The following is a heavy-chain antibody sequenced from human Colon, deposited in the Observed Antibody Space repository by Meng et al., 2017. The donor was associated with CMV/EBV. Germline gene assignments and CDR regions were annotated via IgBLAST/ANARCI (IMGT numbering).Heavy chain of an antibody. D-gene: IGHD5-12*01. CDR1: GESFSGFY. J-gene: IGHJ4*02. Sequence: QGHRQQWSAGLLKPAETLSLTCAVYGESFSGFYWSWPRQPPGKGLEWIGEINHSGSTNYNPSLKSRVTISVDTSKNQFSLKLSSVTAADTAVYYCARAPDIGGRPPGPFQYWSQGALVTVSS. CDR2: INHSGST. CDR3: ARAPDIGGRPPGPFQY. V-gene: IGHV4-34*01.